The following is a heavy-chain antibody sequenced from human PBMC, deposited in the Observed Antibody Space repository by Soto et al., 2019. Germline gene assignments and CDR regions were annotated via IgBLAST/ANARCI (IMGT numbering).Heavy chain of an antibody. J-gene: IGHJ5*02. CDR3: ARGRGGGWFDP. CDR1: GESFSGYY. Sequence: QVQLQQWGAGLLKPSETLSLTCTVYGESFSGYYCPWIRQPPGKGLEWIGEINHGGSTNYNPSLKSRVTISVDTSKNQVSLKLSSVTAADTAVYYCARGRGGGWFDPWGQGTLVTVSS. CDR2: INHGGST. D-gene: IGHD2-15*01. V-gene: IGHV4-34*01.